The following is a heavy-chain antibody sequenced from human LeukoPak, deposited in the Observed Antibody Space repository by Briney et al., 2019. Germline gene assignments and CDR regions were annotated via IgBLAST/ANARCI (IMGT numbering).Heavy chain of an antibody. CDR3: AKDIYTGYSSSWCDY. Sequence: QTGGSLRLSCAASGFTFDDYAMHWVRQAPGKGLEWVSLISGDGGSTYYADSVKGRFTISRDNSKNSLYLQMNSLRTEDTALYYCAKDIYTGYSSSWCDYWGQGTLVTVSS. CDR2: ISGDGGST. J-gene: IGHJ4*02. D-gene: IGHD6-13*01. V-gene: IGHV3-43*02. CDR1: GFTFDDYA.